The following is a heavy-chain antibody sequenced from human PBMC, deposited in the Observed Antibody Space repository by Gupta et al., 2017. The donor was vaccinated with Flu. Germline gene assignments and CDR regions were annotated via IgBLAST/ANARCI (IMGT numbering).Heavy chain of an antibody. D-gene: IGHD3-3*01. CDR2: ISGSGGST. J-gene: IGHJ3*02. Sequence: SWVRQASGKGLEWVSAISGSGGSTYYADSVKGRLTISRDNSKNTLDLQMNSLRAEDTAVYYCAKGLEMATIFEKIDAFDIWGQGTMVTVSS. CDR3: AKGLEMATIFEKIDAFDI. V-gene: IGHV3-23*01.